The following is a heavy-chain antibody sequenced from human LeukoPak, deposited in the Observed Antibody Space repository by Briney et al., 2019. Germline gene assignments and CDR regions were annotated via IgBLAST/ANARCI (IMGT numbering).Heavy chain of an antibody. CDR1: GFTFSAYH. CDR3: AKYSGYDFYYYYYGMDV. CDR2: ISTTGTTI. D-gene: IGHD5-12*01. V-gene: IGHV3-48*01. J-gene: IGHJ6*02. Sequence: GGSLRLSCAASGFTFSAYHINWVRQAPGKGLEWISYISTTGTTIHYADSVKGRFTISRDNSKNTLYLQMNSLRAEDTAVYYCAKYSGYDFYYYYYGMDVWGQGTTVTVSS.